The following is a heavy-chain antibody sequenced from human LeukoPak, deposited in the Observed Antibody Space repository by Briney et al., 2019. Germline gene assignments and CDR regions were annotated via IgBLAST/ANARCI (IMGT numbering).Heavy chain of an antibody. CDR3: ARAGYGYYFDY. CDR2: ISSSSSTI. J-gene: IGHJ4*02. Sequence: GGSLRLSCAASGFTFNSYSMNWVRQAPGKGLEWVSYISSSSSTIYYADSVKGRFTISRDNAKNSLYLQMNSLRAEDTAVYYCARAGYGYYFDYWGQGTLVTVSS. D-gene: IGHD4-17*01. V-gene: IGHV3-48*01. CDR1: GFTFNSYS.